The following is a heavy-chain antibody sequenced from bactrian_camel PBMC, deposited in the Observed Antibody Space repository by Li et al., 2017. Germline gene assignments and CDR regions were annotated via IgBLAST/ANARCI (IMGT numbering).Heavy chain of an antibody. Sequence: QLVEYGGGSVQTGGSLRLACAASGATSSRNFMGWFRQAPGNEREGVAEREGVAAIDSNGRTTYADSVKGRFTISRDNAKNTVYLQMNSLRPEDTTMYYCVVRRMRECEGSWYRGGYTGQGTQVTVS. J-gene: IGHJ4*01. V-gene: IGHV3S53*01. D-gene: IGHD6*01. CDR2: IDSNGRT. CDR1: GATSSRNF.